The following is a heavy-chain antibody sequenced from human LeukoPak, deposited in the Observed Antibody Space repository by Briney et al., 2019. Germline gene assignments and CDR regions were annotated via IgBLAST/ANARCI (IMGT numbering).Heavy chain of an antibody. Sequence: GGPLTLSCSVSGFTYCEHAMRCVREARGKGGVGVDFNRSKGYSGTTEYAASLEGTFSLSRNDSKRFVYLQISSLKTDDTAVYYCTRVRSGNDFDYWGQGTMVTVPS. CDR2: NRSKGYSGTT. D-gene: IGHD3-10*01. V-gene: IGHV3-49*04. J-gene: IGHJ4*02. CDR3: TRVRSGNDFDY. CDR1: GFTYCEHA.